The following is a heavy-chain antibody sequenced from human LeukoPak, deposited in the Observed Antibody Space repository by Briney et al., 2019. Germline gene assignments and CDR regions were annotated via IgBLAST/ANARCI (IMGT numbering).Heavy chain of an antibody. J-gene: IGHJ4*02. CDR3: ARENSGGSCYDY. CDR1: GYTFTGYY. CDR2: INPNSGGT. Sequence: ASVKVSCKASGYTFTGYYMHWVRQAPGQGLEWMGWINPNSGGTNYAQKFQGRVTMTRDTSISTACMELSRLRSDDTAVYYCARENSGGSCYDYWGQGTLVTVSS. D-gene: IGHD2-15*01. V-gene: IGHV1-2*02.